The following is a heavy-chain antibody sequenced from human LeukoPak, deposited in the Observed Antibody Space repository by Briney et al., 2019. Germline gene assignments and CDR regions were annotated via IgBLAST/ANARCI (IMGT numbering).Heavy chain of an antibody. V-gene: IGHV1-69*04. J-gene: IGHJ3*02. Sequence: SAKVSCKASEGTFSSYAISWVRQAPGQGLEWMGRIIPILGIANYAQKFQGRVTITADKSTSTAYMELSSLRSEDTAVYYCARDKRYHYDSDNAFDIWGQGTMVTVSS. CDR1: EGTFSSYA. CDR2: IIPILGIA. CDR3: ARDKRYHYDSDNAFDI. D-gene: IGHD3-22*01.